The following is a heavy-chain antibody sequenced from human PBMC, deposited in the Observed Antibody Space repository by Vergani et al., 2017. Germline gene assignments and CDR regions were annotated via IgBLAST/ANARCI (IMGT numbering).Heavy chain of an antibody. D-gene: IGHD5-18*01. CDR1: GFSFGDYA. CDR2: IRNKAYGGTT. Sequence: EVPLVESGGGLVPPGRSLRLSCAASGFSFGDYAITWVRQAPGKGLEWVAFIRNKAYGGTTEGAGSVKGRFTISRDDSKRLAYLQLSGLKTEDTAVYFCSRRRGYSFGYSEYWGQGTLVTVSS. V-gene: IGHV3-49*04. J-gene: IGHJ4*02. CDR3: SRRRGYSFGYSEY.